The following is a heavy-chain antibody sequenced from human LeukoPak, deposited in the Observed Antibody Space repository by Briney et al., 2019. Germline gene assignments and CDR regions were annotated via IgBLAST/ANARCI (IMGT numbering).Heavy chain of an antibody. CDR1: GGSISSYY. J-gene: IGHJ2*01. CDR3: ARDSGDRWSPYWYFDL. D-gene: IGHD4-23*01. Sequence: SETLSLTCTVSGGSISSYYWSWIRQLPGKGLEWIGYIYYSGSTNYNPSLKSRVTISVDTSKNQFSLKLSSVTAADTAVYYCARDSGDRWSPYWYFDLWGRGTLVTVSS. CDR2: IYYSGST. V-gene: IGHV4-59*01.